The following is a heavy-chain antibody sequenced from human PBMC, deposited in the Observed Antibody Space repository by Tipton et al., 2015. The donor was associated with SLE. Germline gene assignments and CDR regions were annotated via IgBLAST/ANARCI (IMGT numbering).Heavy chain of an antibody. J-gene: IGHJ1*01. V-gene: IGHV4-34*01. CDR1: GGSFSGYY. CDR2: INHSGST. D-gene: IGHD6-19*01. Sequence: TLSLTCAVYGGSFSGYYWSWIRQPPGKGLEWIGEINHSGSTNYNPSLKSRVTISVDTSKNQFSLKLSSVTAADTAVYYCAKELVAGRYFQHWGQGTLVTVSS. CDR3: AKELVAGRYFQH.